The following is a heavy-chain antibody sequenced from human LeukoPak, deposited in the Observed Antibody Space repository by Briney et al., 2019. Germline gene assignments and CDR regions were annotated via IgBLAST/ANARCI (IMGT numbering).Heavy chain of an antibody. CDR1: GFTFSSYW. V-gene: IGHV3-7*01. CDR3: ARETPAAIPLY. D-gene: IGHD2-2*01. Sequence: GGSLRLSCAASGFTFSSYWMSWVRQAPGKGLEWVANIKQDGSEKYNVDSVKGRFTISRDNAKNSLYLQMNSLRAEDTAVYYCARETPAAIPLYWGQGTLVTVSS. J-gene: IGHJ4*02. CDR2: IKQDGSEK.